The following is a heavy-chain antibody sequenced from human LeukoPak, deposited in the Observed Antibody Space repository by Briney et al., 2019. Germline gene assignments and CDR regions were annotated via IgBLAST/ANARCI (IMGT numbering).Heavy chain of an antibody. Sequence: GGSLRLSCAASKFTFSEYGMNWVRQAPGKGLEWVSYISSSRSTIYYADSVKGRFTISRDNAKNSLYLQMNSLRAEDTAVYYCAELGITMIGGVWGKGTTVTISS. V-gene: IGHV3-48*04. CDR2: ISSSRSTI. CDR1: KFTFSEYG. D-gene: IGHD3-10*02. J-gene: IGHJ6*04. CDR3: AELGITMIGGV.